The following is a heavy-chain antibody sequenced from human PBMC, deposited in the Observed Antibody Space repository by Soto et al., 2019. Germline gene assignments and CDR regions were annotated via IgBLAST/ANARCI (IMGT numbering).Heavy chain of an antibody. CDR1: GFPFSSHA. D-gene: IGHD6-13*01. CDR2: LSDSGGST. V-gene: IGHV3-23*01. Sequence: GGSLRLSCTASGFPFSSHAMTWVRQAPGKGLEWVSGLSDSGGSTYYADSVKGRFTISRDNSMNTLYLQMNTLRAEDTAVYYCAKVSSSWYSGFFDLWGQGTLVTVSS. J-gene: IGHJ4*02. CDR3: AKVSSSWYSGFFDL.